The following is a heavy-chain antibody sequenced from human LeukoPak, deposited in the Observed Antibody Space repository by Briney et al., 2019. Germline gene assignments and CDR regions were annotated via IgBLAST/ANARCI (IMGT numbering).Heavy chain of an antibody. J-gene: IGHJ4*02. V-gene: IGHV1-46*01. Sequence: ASVKVSCKASGYSFTSHYMHWVRQAPGQGLEWLGLINPSGSSTLYAQKFQGRVTMTRDMSTTTDYMELSSLRSEDTAVYYCAADSGYSYGYVYWGQGTLVTVSS. CDR3: AADSGYSYGYVY. CDR2: INPSGSST. D-gene: IGHD5-18*01. CDR1: GYSFTSHY.